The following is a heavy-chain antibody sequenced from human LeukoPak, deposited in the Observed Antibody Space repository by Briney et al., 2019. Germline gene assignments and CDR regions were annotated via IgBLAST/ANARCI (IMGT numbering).Heavy chain of an antibody. D-gene: IGHD1-1*01. Sequence: GGSLRLSCAASGFTFSSSWMHWVRQAPGKGLEWVSVIWFDGSTQYYTDSVKGRFTISRDNSKNTLFLQMHSLRAEDTAVYYCVRDPQIDWNRPSPLSWGQGTLATVSS. CDR2: IWFDGSTQ. CDR1: GFTFSSSW. CDR3: VRDPQIDWNRPSPLS. V-gene: IGHV3-33*08. J-gene: IGHJ5*02.